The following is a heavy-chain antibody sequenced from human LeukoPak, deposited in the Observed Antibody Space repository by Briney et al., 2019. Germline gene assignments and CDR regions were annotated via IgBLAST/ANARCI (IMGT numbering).Heavy chain of an antibody. V-gene: IGHV1-24*01. CDR3: AWQGGYYGSGINAFDI. CDR2: FDPEVGET. Sequence: GASVKVSCKVSGYTLTELSMHWVRQAPGKGLEWMGGFDPEVGETIYAQKYQGRVTMTEDPSTDTADMELSSLRSEDTAVYYGAWQGGYYGSGINAFDIWGQGTMVTVSS. CDR1: GYTLTELS. D-gene: IGHD3-10*01. J-gene: IGHJ3*02.